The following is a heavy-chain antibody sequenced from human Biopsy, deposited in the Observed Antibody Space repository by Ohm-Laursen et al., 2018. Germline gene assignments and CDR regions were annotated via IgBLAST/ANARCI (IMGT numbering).Heavy chain of an antibody. Sequence: SLRLSCAASGFTFSNSDMHWVRQAPGKGLEWVAAISYDGSKTDYGDSVKGRLNISRDNSKNTLGLQMSSLRVEDTAVYFCAKDKGTFNFYYYGMDVWGQGTTVTVSS. CDR3: AKDKGTFNFYYYGMDV. D-gene: IGHD2/OR15-2a*01. V-gene: IGHV3-30*18. J-gene: IGHJ6*02. CDR1: GFTFSNSD. CDR2: ISYDGSKT.